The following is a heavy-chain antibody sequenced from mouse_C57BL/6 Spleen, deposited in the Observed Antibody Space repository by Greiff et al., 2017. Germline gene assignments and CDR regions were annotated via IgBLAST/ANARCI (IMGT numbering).Heavy chain of an antibody. CDR1: GYSFTGYF. CDR3: ARNDGFHFDY. Sequence: EVQLKESGPELVKPGDSVKISCKASGYSFTGYFMNWVMQSHGKSLEWIGRINPYNGDTFYNQKFKGKATLTVDKSSSTAHMELRSLTSEDSAVXYCARNDGFHFDYWGQGTTLTVSS. D-gene: IGHD2-3*01. CDR2: INPYNGDT. J-gene: IGHJ2*01. V-gene: IGHV1-20*01.